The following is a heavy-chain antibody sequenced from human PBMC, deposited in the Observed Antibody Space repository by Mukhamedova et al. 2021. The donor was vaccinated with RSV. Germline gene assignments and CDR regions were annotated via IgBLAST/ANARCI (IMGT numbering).Heavy chain of an antibody. J-gene: IGHJ6*02. CDR3: AKDGGLWFGADVYGMAV. Sequence: GQSLEWLGWINGGSGNTKYSEKIQGRVTFSKDTSASTAYMDLSSLRSEDTAIYYCAKDGGLWFGADVYGMAVWGQGTTVTVTS. CDR2: INGGSGNT. V-gene: IGHV1-3*01. D-gene: IGHD3-10*01.